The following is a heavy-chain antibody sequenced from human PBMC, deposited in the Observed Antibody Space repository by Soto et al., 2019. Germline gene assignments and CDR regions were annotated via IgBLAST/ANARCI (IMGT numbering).Heavy chain of an antibody. D-gene: IGHD6-13*01. CDR3: ARDLDSSRKYYYYGMDV. CDR1: GGTFSSYS. J-gene: IGHJ6*02. Sequence: GASVKVSCKASGGTFSSYSISWVRQAPGQGLEWMGGIIPIFGTANYAQKFQGRVTITADESTSTAYMELSSLRSEDTAVYYCARDLDSSRKYYYYGMDVWGQGTTVTVSS. V-gene: IGHV1-69*13. CDR2: IIPIFGTA.